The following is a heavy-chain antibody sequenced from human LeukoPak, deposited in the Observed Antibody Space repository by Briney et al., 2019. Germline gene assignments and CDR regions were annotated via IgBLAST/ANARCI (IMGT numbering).Heavy chain of an antibody. Sequence: PSETLSLTCTVSGGSISSYYWSWIRHPPGKGLEWIGDIYYSGSTNYNPSLKSRVTISVDTSKNQFSLKLSSVTAADTAVYYCARRKSHSSSWPDAFDIWGQGTMVTVSS. V-gene: IGHV4-59*01. CDR1: GGSISSYY. D-gene: IGHD6-13*01. J-gene: IGHJ3*02. CDR3: ARRKSHSSSWPDAFDI. CDR2: IYYSGST.